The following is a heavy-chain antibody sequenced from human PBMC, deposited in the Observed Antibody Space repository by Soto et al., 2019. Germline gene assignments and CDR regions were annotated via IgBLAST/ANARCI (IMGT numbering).Heavy chain of an antibody. CDR3: AIHITAGGGINWFHP. CDR1: GGSIRSNIYY. Sequence: SETLSLTCTVSGGSIRSNIYYWGWIRQPPGAGLEWIGSMFYSGSTFHNPSLKSRVTISVDTSKNQFSLKLSSVTAADTAMYYCAIHITAGGGINWFHPWGQGTLVTVSS. D-gene: IGHD6-13*01. J-gene: IGHJ5*02. CDR2: MFYSGST. V-gene: IGHV4-39*01.